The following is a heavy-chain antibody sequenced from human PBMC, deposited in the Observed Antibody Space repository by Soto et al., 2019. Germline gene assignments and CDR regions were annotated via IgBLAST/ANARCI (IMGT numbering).Heavy chain of an antibody. J-gene: IGHJ6*02. CDR2: ISAYNGNT. Sequence: QVQLVQSGAEVKKPGASVKVSCKASGYTFTSYGISWVRQAPGQGLEWMGWISAYNGNTNYAQKLQGRVTMTTDTSKSTAYMELRSLRSDDTAVYYCARDRALPYSYAPVDYYYYGMDVWGQGTTVTVSS. V-gene: IGHV1-18*04. CDR1: GYTFTSYG. D-gene: IGHD5-18*01. CDR3: ARDRALPYSYAPVDYYYYGMDV.